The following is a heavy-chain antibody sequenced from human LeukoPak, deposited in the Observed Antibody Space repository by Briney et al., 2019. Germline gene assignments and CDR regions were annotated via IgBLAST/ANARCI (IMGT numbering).Heavy chain of an antibody. Sequence: GGSLRLSCAASGFTFSSYSMNWVRQAPGKGLEWVSSISSSSSYIYYADSVKGLFTISRDNAKNSLYLQMNSLRAEDTAVYYCARDRGLGFDYWGQGTLVTVSS. CDR1: GFTFSSYS. J-gene: IGHJ4*02. CDR2: ISSSSSYI. D-gene: IGHD3-10*01. CDR3: ARDRGLGFDY. V-gene: IGHV3-21*01.